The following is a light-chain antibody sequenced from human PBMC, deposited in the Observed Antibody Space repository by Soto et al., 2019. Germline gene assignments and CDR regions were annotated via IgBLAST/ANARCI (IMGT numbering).Light chain of an antibody. J-gene: IGKJ1*01. Sequence: IQLTQSPSSLSASVGDTVSITCRATERIGSNLCWYQHKPGKAPALLVYTASTLHTGVPSRFSGSGYATDFTLTIRGLQPEDVATYFSQQTFVIPQTFGQGTKVDVK. CDR3: QQTFVIPQT. CDR1: ERIGSN. V-gene: IGKV1-39*01. CDR2: TAS.